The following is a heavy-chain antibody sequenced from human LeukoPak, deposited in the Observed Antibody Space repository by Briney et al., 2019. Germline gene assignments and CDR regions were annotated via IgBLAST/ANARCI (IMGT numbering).Heavy chain of an antibody. J-gene: IGHJ6*02. CDR3: AKDIAAPPYYYYGMDV. CDR2: ISWNSGSI. D-gene: IGHD6-13*01. V-gene: IGHV3-9*01. CDR1: GFTFDDYA. Sequence: GGSLRLSCAASGFTFDDYAMHWVRQAPGKGLEWVSGISWNSGSIGYADSVKGRFTISRDNAKNSLYLQMNSLRAEDTALYYCAKDIAAPPYYYYGMDVWGQGTTVTVSS.